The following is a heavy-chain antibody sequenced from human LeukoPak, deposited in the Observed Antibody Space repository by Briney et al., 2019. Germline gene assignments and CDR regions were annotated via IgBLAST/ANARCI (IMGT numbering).Heavy chain of an antibody. CDR1: GFTFSSYW. Sequence: PGGSLRLSCAASGFTFSSYWMSWVRQAPGKGLEWVSSISGGGTYIYYTDSIKGRFTISRDNARNSVFLQMHSLRAEDTAVYYCAREGPYYDSSGFDYWGQGTLVTVSS. CDR2: ISGGGTYI. D-gene: IGHD3-22*01. CDR3: AREGPYYDSSGFDY. J-gene: IGHJ4*02. V-gene: IGHV3-21*06.